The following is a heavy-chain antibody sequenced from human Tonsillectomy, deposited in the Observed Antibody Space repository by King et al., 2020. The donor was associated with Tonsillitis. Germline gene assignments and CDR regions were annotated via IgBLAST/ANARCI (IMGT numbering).Heavy chain of an antibody. Sequence: VQLVESGGGLVQPGGSLRLSCAASGLAATSNYMSWVRQVPGKGLDWVSVIYSGSGGSTYYADSVKGRFPISRDDSKNMLYLQMNSLRAGVTAIYYCARDRVGSGTIWGQGTIVTVPS. V-gene: IGHV3-66*01. CDR2: IYSGSGGST. J-gene: IGHJ3*02. CDR3: ARDRVGSGTI. D-gene: IGHD3-10*01. CDR1: GLAATSNY.